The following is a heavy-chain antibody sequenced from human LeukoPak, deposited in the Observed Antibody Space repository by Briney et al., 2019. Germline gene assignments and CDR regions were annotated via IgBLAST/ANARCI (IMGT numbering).Heavy chain of an antibody. D-gene: IGHD2-2*01. Sequence: SETLSLTCAVYGGSFSGYYWSWIRQPPGKGLEWIGEINHSGSTNYNPSLKSRVTISVDTSRNQFSLKLSSVTAADTAVYYCAIHIVVVPAAKKKNWFDPWGQGTLVTVSS. CDR1: GGSFSGYY. J-gene: IGHJ5*02. CDR3: AIHIVVVPAAKKKNWFDP. CDR2: INHSGST. V-gene: IGHV4-34*01.